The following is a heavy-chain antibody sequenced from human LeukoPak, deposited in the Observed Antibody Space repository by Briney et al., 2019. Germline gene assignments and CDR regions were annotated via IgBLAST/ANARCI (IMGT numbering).Heavy chain of an antibody. CDR1: GFTFSSYG. J-gene: IGHJ6*02. CDR3: AKDSTKLRYFDWLPPLTWMDG. D-gene: IGHD3-9*01. V-gene: IGHV3-30*18. Sequence: GRSLSLSCAASGFTFSSYGMHWVRQAPGKGLEWVAVISYDGSNKYYADSVKGRFTISRDNSKNTLYLQMNSLRAEDTAVYYCAKDSTKLRYFDWLPPLTWMDGWGQGTTVTV. CDR2: ISYDGSNK.